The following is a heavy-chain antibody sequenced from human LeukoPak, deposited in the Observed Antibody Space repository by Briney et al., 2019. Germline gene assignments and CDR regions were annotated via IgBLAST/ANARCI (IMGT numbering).Heavy chain of an antibody. Sequence: GGSLRLSCAASGFTFSDYYMSWIRQAPGKGLEWVSYISNSGGIISYADSVKGRFTVSRDNAKNSLYLQMNSLRAEDTAVYYCARDGVPVANDYWGQGTLVTVSS. V-gene: IGHV3-11*01. J-gene: IGHJ4*02. CDR2: ISNSGGII. CDR1: GFTFSDYY. CDR3: ARDGVPVANDY. D-gene: IGHD5-12*01.